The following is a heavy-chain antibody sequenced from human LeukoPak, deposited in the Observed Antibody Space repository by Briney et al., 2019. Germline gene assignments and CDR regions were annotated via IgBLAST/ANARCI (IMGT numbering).Heavy chain of an antibody. D-gene: IGHD4-17*01. CDR1: GFTFSSYA. CDR3: ARDMGTTVTTYYYYGMDV. J-gene: IGHJ6*02. Sequence: GRSLRLSCAASGFTFSSYAMHWVRQAPGKGLEWVAVISYDGSNKYYADSVKGRFTISRDNSKNTLYLQMNSLRAEDTAVYYCARDMGTTVTTYYYYGMDVWGQGTTVTVSS. V-gene: IGHV3-30*04. CDR2: ISYDGSNK.